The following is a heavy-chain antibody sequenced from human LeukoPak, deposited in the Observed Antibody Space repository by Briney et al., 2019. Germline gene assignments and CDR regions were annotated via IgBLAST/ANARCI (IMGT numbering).Heavy chain of an antibody. Sequence: GGSLRLSCVASGFTFTSFYMSWVRQAPGKGLEWVANINLDGSEQYYVDSVKGRFTISRDNAKNSLYLQMNSLWAEDTAVYYCPREVAVGIGAYNFWGQGTLVTVSS. CDR1: GFTFTSFY. V-gene: IGHV3-7*01. D-gene: IGHD6-13*01. J-gene: IGHJ4*02. CDR2: INLDGSEQ. CDR3: PREVAVGIGAYNF.